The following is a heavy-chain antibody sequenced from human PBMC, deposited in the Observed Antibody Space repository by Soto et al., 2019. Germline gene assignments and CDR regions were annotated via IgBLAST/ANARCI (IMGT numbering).Heavy chain of an antibody. V-gene: IGHV3-23*01. CDR1: GGTVSSYA. Sequence: FLTLSCGAAGGTVSSYAMIWVRPAPGKGLEWVSAISGSGGSTYYADSVKGRFTISRDNSKNTLYLQMTSLRAEDTAVYYCAKGAGVSYYYGMDGWGQGTTVTVSS. CDR2: ISGSGGST. D-gene: IGHD3-10*01. J-gene: IGHJ6*02. CDR3: AKGAGVSYYYGMDG.